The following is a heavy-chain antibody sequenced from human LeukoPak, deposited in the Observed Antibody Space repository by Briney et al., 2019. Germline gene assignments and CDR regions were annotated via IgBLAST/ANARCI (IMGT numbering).Heavy chain of an antibody. J-gene: IGHJ5*02. V-gene: IGHV3-7*01. Sequence: GGALRLSCAASGFTLSTYWITWVRQAPGKGLEWVAYIRQYGSEKYYIDSVKGRFTISRDNAKNSLYLQMDSLRVEDTAVYYCARDGGVAAAPFDPWGEGTLVTVSS. CDR1: GFTLSTYW. CDR2: IRQYGSEK. CDR3: ARDGGVAAAPFDP. D-gene: IGHD2-2*01.